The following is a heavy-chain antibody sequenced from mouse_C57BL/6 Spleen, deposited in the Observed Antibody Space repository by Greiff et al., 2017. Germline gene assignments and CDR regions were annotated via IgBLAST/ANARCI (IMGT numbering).Heavy chain of an antibody. D-gene: IGHD3-3*01. CDR1: GFSLTSYG. J-gene: IGHJ2*01. Sequence: VKLMESGPGLVQPSQSLSITCTVSGFSLTSYGVHWVRQSPGKGLEWLGVIWSGGSTDYNAAFISRLSISKDNSKSQVFFKMNSLQADDTAIYYCARGGPYFDYWGQGTTLTVSS. V-gene: IGHV2-2*01. CDR2: IWSGGST. CDR3: ARGGPYFDY.